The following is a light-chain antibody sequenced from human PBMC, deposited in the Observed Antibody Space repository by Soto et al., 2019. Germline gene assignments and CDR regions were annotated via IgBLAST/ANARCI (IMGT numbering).Light chain of an antibody. CDR3: QQAYTFPIT. CDR2: TAS. V-gene: IGKV1D-12*01. Sequence: DIQVTQSPSSVSASVGDRVTISCRASQDIAGYLAWYQHKPGRAPELLIRTASSLQSGVPSRFSGSGSGTDFTLSINSLQPEDFATYYCQQAYTFPITFGQGTRLEIK. CDR1: QDIAGY. J-gene: IGKJ5*01.